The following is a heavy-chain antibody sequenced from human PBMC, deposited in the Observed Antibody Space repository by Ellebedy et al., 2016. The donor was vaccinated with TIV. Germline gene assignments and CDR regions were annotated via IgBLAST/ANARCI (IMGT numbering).Heavy chain of an antibody. CDR1: GFTFSDSW. Sequence: GGSLRLXXAASGFTFSDSWMSWIRQAPGKGLEWVSYISISGSSIYYTDSVKGRFTISRDSAKNSLYLQMNSLRADDTAVYFCARFPSAWYFDLWGRGTLVTVSS. J-gene: IGHJ2*01. CDR3: ARFPSAWYFDL. CDR2: ISISGSSI. D-gene: IGHD3-3*01. V-gene: IGHV3-11*01.